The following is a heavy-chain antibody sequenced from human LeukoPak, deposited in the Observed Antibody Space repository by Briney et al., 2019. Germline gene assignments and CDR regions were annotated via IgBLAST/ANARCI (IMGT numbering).Heavy chain of an antibody. CDR2: IRFSGST. CDR1: GGSISTYY. J-gene: IGHJ4*02. Sequence: PSETLSLTCTVSGGSISTYYWTWIRQPPGKGLEWIGYIRFSGSTNYNPSLKSRVTMSVDTSKNQFSLKVNSVTAADTAVYFCARGGQHGGYQDFDYWGQGTLVTVSS. CDR3: ARGGQHGGYQDFDY. D-gene: IGHD5-12*01. V-gene: IGHV4-59*01.